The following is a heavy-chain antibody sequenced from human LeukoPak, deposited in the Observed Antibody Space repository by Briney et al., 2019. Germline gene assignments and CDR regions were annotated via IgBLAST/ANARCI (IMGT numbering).Heavy chain of an antibody. CDR3: ARDWVDIVVVPADY. CDR2: INQDGSEK. Sequence: GGSLRLSCAASGFTFSSYWMSWVRQAPGKGLEWVANINQDGSEKYYVDSVKGRFTISRDNAKNSLYLQMNSLRAEDTAVYYCARDWVDIVVVPADYWGQGTLVTVSS. CDR1: GFTFSSYW. J-gene: IGHJ4*02. D-gene: IGHD2-2*03. V-gene: IGHV3-7*01.